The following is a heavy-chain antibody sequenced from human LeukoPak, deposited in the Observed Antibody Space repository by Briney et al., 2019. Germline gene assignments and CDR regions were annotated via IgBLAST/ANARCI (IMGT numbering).Heavy chain of an antibody. J-gene: IGHJ4*02. CDR1: GFTFSDYY. V-gene: IGHV3-11*04. Sequence: PGGSLRLSCAASGFTFSDYYMSWIRQAPGKGLEWVSYISSSGSTIYYADSVKGRFTISRDNAKNSLYLQMNSLRAEDTAVYYCARDRGYYYDSRSYPGHYWGQGTLVTVSS. CDR3: ARDRGYYYDSRSYPGHY. D-gene: IGHD3-22*01. CDR2: ISSSGSTI.